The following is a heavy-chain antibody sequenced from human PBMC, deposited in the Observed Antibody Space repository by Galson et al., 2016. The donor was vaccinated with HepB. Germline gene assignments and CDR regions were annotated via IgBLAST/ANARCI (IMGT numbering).Heavy chain of an antibody. D-gene: IGHD3-16*01. CDR1: GLTSSTYG. Sequence: SLRLSCAASGLTSSTYGMHWVRQAPGKGLEWVAVIWHDGSNKQYADSVKGRFTISRDNSKSTLNLQMNSLRVEDTAVYYCAREIQGRWYYFDYWGQGTLVTVSS. CDR3: AREIQGRWYYFDY. CDR2: IWHDGSNK. J-gene: IGHJ4*02. V-gene: IGHV3-33*08.